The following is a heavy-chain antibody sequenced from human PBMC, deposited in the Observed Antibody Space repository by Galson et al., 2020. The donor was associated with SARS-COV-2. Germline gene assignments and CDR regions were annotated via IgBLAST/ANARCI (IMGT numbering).Heavy chain of an antibody. CDR2: ISSSGSTI. V-gene: IGHV3-11*01. D-gene: IGHD2-15*01. CDR3: AREDCSGGSCRHGMDV. Sequence: TGGSLRLSCAASGFTFSDYYMNWIRQAPGKGLEWVSYISSSGSTIYYADSVKGRFTISRDNAKESLYLQLNSLRAEDTAIYYCAREDCSGGSCRHGMDVWGQGTAVTVSS. CDR1: GFTFSDYY. J-gene: IGHJ6*02.